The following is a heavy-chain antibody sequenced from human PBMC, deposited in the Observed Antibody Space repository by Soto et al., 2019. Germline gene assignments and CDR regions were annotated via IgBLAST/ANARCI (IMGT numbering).Heavy chain of an antibody. CDR1: GGTFSSYA. J-gene: IGHJ5*02. Sequence: QVQLVQSGAEVKKPGSSVKVSCKASGGTFSSYAISWVRQAPGQGLEWMGGIIPIFGTANYAQKFQGRVTITADESTSTAYMELSSLRSEDTAVYYRARGAVEQLLSYNWFDPWGQGTLVTVSS. CDR2: IIPIFGTA. D-gene: IGHD6-13*01. CDR3: ARGAVEQLLSYNWFDP. V-gene: IGHV1-69*01.